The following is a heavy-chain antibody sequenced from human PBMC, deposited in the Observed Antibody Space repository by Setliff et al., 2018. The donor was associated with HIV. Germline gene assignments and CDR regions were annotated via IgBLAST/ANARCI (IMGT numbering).Heavy chain of an antibody. CDR2: MSGDANSQ. Sequence: GGSLRLSCAASGFIFSTFPMHWVRQAPGKGLEWVAVMSGDANSQYYADSVRGRFTISRDNSTNTVYLQMNSLTTEGTAVYYCARDRNCGNGCYSSADHWGLGTLVTVSS. CDR3: ARDRNCGNGCYSSADH. J-gene: IGHJ4*02. V-gene: IGHV3-30*01. CDR1: GFIFSTFP. D-gene: IGHD2-21*01.